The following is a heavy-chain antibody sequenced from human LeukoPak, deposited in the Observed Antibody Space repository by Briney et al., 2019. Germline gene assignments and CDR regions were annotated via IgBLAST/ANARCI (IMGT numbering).Heavy chain of an antibody. CDR1: GGSFSGYY. D-gene: IGHD2-15*01. CDR3: ARDFCSGGSCSGDY. Sequence: SETLSLTCAVYGGSFSGYYWSWIRQPPGKGLEWIGEINHSGSTNYNPSLKSRVTISVDTSKNQFSLKLSSVTAADTAVYYCARDFCSGGSCSGDYWGQGTLVTVSS. J-gene: IGHJ4*02. V-gene: IGHV4-34*01. CDR2: INHSGST.